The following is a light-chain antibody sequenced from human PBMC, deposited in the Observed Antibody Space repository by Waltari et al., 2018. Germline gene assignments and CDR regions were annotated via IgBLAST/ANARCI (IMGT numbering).Light chain of an antibody. J-gene: IGKJ1*01. CDR3: LQYNSKPWT. CDR2: GTS. V-gene: IGKV1-17*01. Sequence: DIQMTQSPSSLSASVGARVTITCRASQGISNYLSWYQQKPGKAPKRLIYGTSSLESGVPSRFSGSGSGTEFTLTISSLQPEDFAVYYCLQYNSKPWTFGQGTKVEIK. CDR1: QGISNY.